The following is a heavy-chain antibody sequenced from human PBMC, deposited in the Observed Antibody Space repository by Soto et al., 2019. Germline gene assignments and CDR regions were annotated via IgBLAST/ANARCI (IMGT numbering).Heavy chain of an antibody. V-gene: IGHV3-21*01. CDR3: ERVNSEGLVLYYYCYAMDV. CDR2: ISTSSSYI. J-gene: IGHJ6*02. CDR1: GFTFSSYS. D-gene: IGHD6-19*01. Sequence: EVQLVESGGGLVKPGGSLRLSCAASGFTFSSYSMNWVRQAPGKGLEWVSSISTSSSYIYYADSVKGRFTISRDNAKNSLYLQMNSLRAEDSAVYSCERVNSEGLVLYYYCYAMDVWGQGTTVTVSS.